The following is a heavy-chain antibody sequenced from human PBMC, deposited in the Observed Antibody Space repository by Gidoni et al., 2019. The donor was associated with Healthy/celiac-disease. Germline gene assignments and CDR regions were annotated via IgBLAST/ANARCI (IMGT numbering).Heavy chain of an antibody. Sequence: QVQLVQSGAEVKKPGASVKVSCKASGYTFTSYYMHWVRQAPGQGLEWMGVINPSDVSTSYAQMFQGRVTMTRDTSTSTVYMELSSLRSEDTAVYYCARDIVVVPAALYYGMDVWGQGTTVTVSS. V-gene: IGHV1-46*01. J-gene: IGHJ6*02. D-gene: IGHD2-2*01. CDR1: GYTFTSYY. CDR2: INPSDVST. CDR3: ARDIVVVPAALYYGMDV.